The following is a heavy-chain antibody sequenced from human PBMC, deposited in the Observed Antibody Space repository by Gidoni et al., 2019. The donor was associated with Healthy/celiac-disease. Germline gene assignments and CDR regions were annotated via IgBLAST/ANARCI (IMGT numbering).Heavy chain of an antibody. CDR2: IYYSGST. D-gene: IGHD2-15*01. CDR3: ARYCSGGSCGWDY. CDR1: GGSISSSSYY. Sequence: LQLQESGPGLVKPSETLSLTCPVSGGSISSSSYYWGWIRQPPGKGLEWIGSIYYSGSTYYNPSLKSRVTISVDTSKNQFSLKLSSGTAADTAVYYCARYCSGGSCGWDYWGQGTLVTVSS. J-gene: IGHJ4*02. V-gene: IGHV4-39*01.